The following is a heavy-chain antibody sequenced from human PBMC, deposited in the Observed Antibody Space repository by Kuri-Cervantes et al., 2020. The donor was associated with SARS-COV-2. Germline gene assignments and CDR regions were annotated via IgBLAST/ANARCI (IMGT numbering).Heavy chain of an antibody. D-gene: IGHD2/OR15-2a*01. CDR3: AKVGLSFDY. J-gene: IGHJ4*02. CDR2: ISDSGGST. Sequence: GGSLRLSCAASGFTFSGYAMSWVRQAPGKGLEWVSAISDSGGSTYYADSVKGRLTISRDNSKNTLYLQMNSLRAEDSALYYCAKVGLSFDYWGQGTLVTVSS. CDR1: GFTFSGYA. V-gene: IGHV3-23*01.